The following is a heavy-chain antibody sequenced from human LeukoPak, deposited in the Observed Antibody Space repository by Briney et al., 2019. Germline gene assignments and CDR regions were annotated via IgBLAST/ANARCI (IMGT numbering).Heavy chain of an antibody. CDR3: AREAVTYYYDSSGYDGAFDI. J-gene: IGHJ3*02. Sequence: PGGSLRLSCAASGFTFSIYAMHWVRQAPGKGLEWVAFISYDGGNKHYADSVKGRFTISRDNSKDTLYLQMNSLRAEDTAVYYCAREAVTYYYDSSGYDGAFDIWGQGTMVTVSS. CDR2: ISYDGGNK. V-gene: IGHV3-30*04. CDR1: GFTFSIYA. D-gene: IGHD3-22*01.